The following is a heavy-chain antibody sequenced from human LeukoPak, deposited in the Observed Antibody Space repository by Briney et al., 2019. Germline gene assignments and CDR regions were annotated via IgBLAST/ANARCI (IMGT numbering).Heavy chain of an antibody. V-gene: IGHV3-21*01. CDR2: ISSSSSYI. J-gene: IGHJ4*02. D-gene: IGHD6-6*01. Sequence: GSLRLSCAASGFTFSSYSMNWVRQAPGKGLEWVSSISSSSSYIYYADSVKGRFTISRDNAKHSLYLQMNGLRAEDTAVYYCARDLRALRLSVAVPDYWGQGTLVTVSS. CDR1: GFTFSSYS. CDR3: ARDLRALRLSVAVPDY.